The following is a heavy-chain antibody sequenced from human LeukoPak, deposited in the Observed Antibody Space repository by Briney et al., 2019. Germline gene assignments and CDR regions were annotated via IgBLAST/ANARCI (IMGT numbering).Heavy chain of an antibody. V-gene: IGHV4-39*02. CDR3: ARDSEVATIGHYFDY. J-gene: IGHJ4*02. CDR1: GGSISSSSYY. CDR2: MYYSGST. D-gene: IGHD5-12*01. Sequence: SETLSLTCTVSGGSISSSSYYWGWIRQPPGKGLEWIGYMYYSGSTYYNPSLKSRVTISVDTSKNQFSLKLSSVTPEDTAVYYCARDSEVATIGHYFDYWGQGTLVTVSS.